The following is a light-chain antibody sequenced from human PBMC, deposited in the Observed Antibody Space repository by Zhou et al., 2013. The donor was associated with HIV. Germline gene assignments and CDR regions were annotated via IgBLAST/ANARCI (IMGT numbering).Light chain of an antibody. CDR3: QQRSNWPIFT. CDR2: GAS. V-gene: IGKV3D-11*01. Sequence: EMVMTQSPATLSVSPGERATLSCRASQDVGSDLAWYQQKPGQSPRLLIHGASTRATGVPARFSGSGSGTDFTLTISSLEPEDFAVYYCQQRSNWPIFTFGPGTKVDIK. CDR1: QDVGSD. J-gene: IGKJ3*01.